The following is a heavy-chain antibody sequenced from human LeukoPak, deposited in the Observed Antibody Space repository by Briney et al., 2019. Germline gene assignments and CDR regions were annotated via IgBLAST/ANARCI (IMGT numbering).Heavy chain of an antibody. Sequence: ASVKVSCKASGYTFTSYGISWVRQAPGQGLEWMGWISAYNGNTNYAQKLQGRVTMTTDTPTSTAYMELRSLRSDDTAVYYCARDTRAYSSGYYFHGFDYWGQGTLVTVSS. CDR3: ARDTRAYSSGYYFHGFDY. D-gene: IGHD3-22*01. V-gene: IGHV1-18*01. CDR1: GYTFTSYG. CDR2: ISAYNGNT. J-gene: IGHJ4*02.